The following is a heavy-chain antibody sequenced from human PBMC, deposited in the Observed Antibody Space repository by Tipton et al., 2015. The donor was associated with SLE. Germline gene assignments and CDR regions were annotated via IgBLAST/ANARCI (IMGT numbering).Heavy chain of an antibody. V-gene: IGHV4-59*01. CDR2: IYSSGTT. J-gene: IGHJ3*02. Sequence: GLVKPSETLSLSCTVSGDSISSYYWSWIRQPPGKGPECIGYIYSSGTTNYNPSLKSRITISLDTSKNQFSLKLASATAADTAVYYCAKDRHYDPHAFEIWGQGTMVTVSS. CDR1: GDSISSYY. CDR3: AKDRHYDPHAFEI. D-gene: IGHD3-22*01.